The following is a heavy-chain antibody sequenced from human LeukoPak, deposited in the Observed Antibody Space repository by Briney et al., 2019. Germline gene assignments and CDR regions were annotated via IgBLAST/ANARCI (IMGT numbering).Heavy chain of an antibody. J-gene: IGHJ5*02. CDR1: GGSLSSYY. Sequence: SETLSLTCTVSGGSLSSYYWSWIRQPPGKGLEWIGYIYYSGSTNYNPSLKSRVTISVDTSKNQFSLKLSSVTAADTAVYYCARRSGRGWFDPWGQGTLVTVSS. V-gene: IGHV4-59*01. CDR2: IYYSGST. D-gene: IGHD3-10*01. CDR3: ARRSGRGWFDP.